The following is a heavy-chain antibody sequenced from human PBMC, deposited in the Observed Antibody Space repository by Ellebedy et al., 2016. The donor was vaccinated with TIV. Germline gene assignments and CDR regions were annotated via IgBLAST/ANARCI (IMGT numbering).Heavy chain of an antibody. V-gene: IGHV3-23*01. Sequence: GESLKISCAASGFTFSSYAMSWVRQAPGKGLEWVSAISGSGGSTYYADSVKGRFTISRDNAKNSLYLQMNSLRAEDTAVYYCARDPKDGGDYWGQGTLVTVSS. CDR1: GFTFSSYA. D-gene: IGHD2-15*01. J-gene: IGHJ4*02. CDR2: ISGSGGST. CDR3: ARDPKDGGDY.